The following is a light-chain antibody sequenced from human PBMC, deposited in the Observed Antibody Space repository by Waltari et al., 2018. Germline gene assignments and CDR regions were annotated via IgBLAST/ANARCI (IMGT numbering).Light chain of an antibody. V-gene: IGKV1-16*02. CDR1: QDISNS. J-gene: IGKJ1*01. CDR2: AAS. Sequence: DIQMTQSPSSLSASVGDRVTITCRASQDISNSLALLQQKPGKAPKPLIYAASTLESGVPSKFSGSGSGTDFTLTISSLQPEDFATYYCQQYNSYPRTFGQGTKVEIK. CDR3: QQYNSYPRT.